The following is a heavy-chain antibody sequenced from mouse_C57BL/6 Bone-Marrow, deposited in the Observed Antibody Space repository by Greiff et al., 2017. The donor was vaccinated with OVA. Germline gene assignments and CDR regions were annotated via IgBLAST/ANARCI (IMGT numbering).Heavy chain of an antibody. V-gene: IGHV1-26*01. CDR2: INPNNGGT. D-gene: IGHD2-5*01. CDR3: ARSHYSKRYFDV. J-gene: IGHJ1*03. Sequence: VQLQQSGPELVKPGASVKISCKASGYTFTDYYMNWVKQSHGKSLEWIGDINPNNGGTSYNQKFKGKATLTVDKSSSTAYMELRSLTSEDSAVYYCARSHYSKRYFDVWGTGTTVTVSS. CDR1: GYTFTDYY.